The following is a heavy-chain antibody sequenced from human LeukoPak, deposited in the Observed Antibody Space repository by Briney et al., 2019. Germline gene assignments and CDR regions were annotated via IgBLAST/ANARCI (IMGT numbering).Heavy chain of an antibody. J-gene: IGHJ4*02. CDR1: GGSITSSSYY. Sequence: SETLSLTCTVSGGSITSSSYYWGWIRQPPGKGLEWIGSIYYSGNTYYKPSLKSRVTISVDTSKNQFSLKLSSVTAADTAVYYCARHDGSNNLDYWGQGTLVTVSS. V-gene: IGHV4-39*01. CDR2: IYYSGNT. CDR3: ARHDGSNNLDY. D-gene: IGHD1-14*01.